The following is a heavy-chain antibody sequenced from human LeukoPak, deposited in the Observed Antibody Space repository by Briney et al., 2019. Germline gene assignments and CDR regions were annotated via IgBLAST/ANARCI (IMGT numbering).Heavy chain of an antibody. J-gene: IGHJ4*02. Sequence: GGSLRLSCAAAGFTFSSYGMSWVRQAPGKGLEWVSVISGSGDTTYYADSVKGRFTISRDNSKNTLYLQMNSLRAEDTAVYYCAKGDTTWELPHDYWGQGTLVTVSS. D-gene: IGHD1-26*01. V-gene: IGHV3-23*01. CDR2: ISGSGDTT. CDR1: GFTFSSYG. CDR3: AKGDTTWELPHDY.